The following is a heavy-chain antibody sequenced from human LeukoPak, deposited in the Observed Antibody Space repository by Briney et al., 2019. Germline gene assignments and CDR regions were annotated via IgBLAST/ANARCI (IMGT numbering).Heavy chain of an antibody. CDR3: ARLGFDRKGTYDFWSGYGY. Sequence: SETLSLTCTVSGGSISSGDYYWSWIRQPPGKGLEWIGYIYYSGSTYYNPSLKSRVTISVDTSKNQFSLKLSSVTAADTAVYYCARLGFDRKGTYDFWSGYGYWGQGTLVTVSS. CDR2: IYYSGST. J-gene: IGHJ4*02. D-gene: IGHD3-3*01. V-gene: IGHV4-30-4*01. CDR1: GGSISSGDYY.